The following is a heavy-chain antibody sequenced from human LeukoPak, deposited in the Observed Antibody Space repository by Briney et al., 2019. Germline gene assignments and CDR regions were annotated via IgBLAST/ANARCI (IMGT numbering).Heavy chain of an antibody. D-gene: IGHD6-6*01. J-gene: IGHJ4*02. V-gene: IGHV1-2*06. Sequence: GASVKVSCKASGYTFTGHNIHWVRQAPGRGLEWMGRINPQTGGTSFAQKFQDRVTITRDTSASTAYMELSSLRSEDTAVYYCARDWGSSSGGSPHFDYWGQGTLVTVSS. CDR2: INPQTGGT. CDR3: ARDWGSSSGGSPHFDY. CDR1: GYTFTGHN.